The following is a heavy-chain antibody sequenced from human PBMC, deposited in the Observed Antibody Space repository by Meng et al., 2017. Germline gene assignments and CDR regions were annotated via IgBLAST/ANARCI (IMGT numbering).Heavy chain of an antibody. CDR1: GYTFPDYW. V-gene: IGHV1-2*06. Sequence: QVRLVQSGAEVKKPGYSGMVCCKASGYTFPDYWLHWVRRAPGQGLEWMGRINPKSGDTHYAQRFQGRVTMTGDTSISTAYMELSGLRSDDTAMYYCARDEDISAAGKLFGDYWGQGTLVTVS. CDR3: ARDEDISAAGKLFGDY. D-gene: IGHD6-13*01. J-gene: IGHJ4*02. CDR2: INPKSGDT.